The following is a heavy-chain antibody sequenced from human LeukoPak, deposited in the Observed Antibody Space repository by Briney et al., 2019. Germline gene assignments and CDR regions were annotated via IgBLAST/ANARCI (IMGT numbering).Heavy chain of an antibody. J-gene: IGHJ4*02. CDR2: ISYDGSNK. CDR3: AKDRSSSWTLHY. Sequence: QSGGSLRLSCAASGFTFSSYGMHWVRQAPGKGLEWVAVISYDGSNKYYADSVKGRFTISRDNSKNTLYLQMNSLRAEDTAVYYCAKDRSSSWTLHYWGQGTLVTVSS. CDR1: GFTFSSYG. V-gene: IGHV3-30*18. D-gene: IGHD6-13*01.